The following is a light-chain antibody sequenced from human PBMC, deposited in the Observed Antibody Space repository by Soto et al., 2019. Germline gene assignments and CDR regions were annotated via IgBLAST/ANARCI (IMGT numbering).Light chain of an antibody. Sequence: QSALTQPPSASGSPGQSVTISCTGTSSDVGGYNYVSWYQQHPGKAPKVMIYEVSQRPSGVPDRFSGSKSGNTAFLTVSGLQAEDEADYYCSSYAGNNILVFGGGTKLTVL. CDR3: SSYAGNNILV. J-gene: IGLJ2*01. CDR2: EVS. CDR1: SSDVGGYNY. V-gene: IGLV2-8*01.